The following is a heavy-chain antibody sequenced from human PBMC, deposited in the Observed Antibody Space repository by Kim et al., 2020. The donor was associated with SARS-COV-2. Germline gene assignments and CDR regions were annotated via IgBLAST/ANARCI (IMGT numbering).Heavy chain of an antibody. Sequence: GGSLRLSCVMSGDTFTNYAMSWVRQAPGKGREWVASVSGSGGSTYYTESVKGRFTISRDNSKNTLYLQMNSLRAEDTAVYYCAKDRYCTSSKCPLDYWGQGTLVTVSS. CDR2: VSGSGGST. D-gene: IGHD2-8*01. CDR3: AKDRYCTSSKCPLDY. V-gene: IGHV3-23*01. CDR1: GDTFTNYA. J-gene: IGHJ4*02.